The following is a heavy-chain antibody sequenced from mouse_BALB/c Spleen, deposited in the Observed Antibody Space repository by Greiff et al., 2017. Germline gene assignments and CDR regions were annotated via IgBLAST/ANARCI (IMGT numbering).Heavy chain of an antibody. CDR2: INPGSGGT. D-gene: IGHD1-1*01. V-gene: IGHV1-54*01. CDR3: ARSNYYGAMDY. J-gene: IGHJ4*01. CDR1: GYAFTNYL. Sequence: QVQLQQSGAELVRPGTSVKVSCKASGYAFTNYLIEWVKQRPGQGLEWIGVINPGSGGTNYNEKFKGKATLTADKSSSTAYMQLSSLTSDDSAVYFCARSNYYGAMDYWGQGTSVTFSS.